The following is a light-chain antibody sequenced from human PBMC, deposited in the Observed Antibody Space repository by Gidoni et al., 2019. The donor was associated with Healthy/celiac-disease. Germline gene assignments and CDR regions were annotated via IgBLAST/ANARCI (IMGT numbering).Light chain of an antibody. CDR2: DAS. Sequence: DIQMTQPPSSLSASVGDRVTITCQASQDMSNYLNWYQQKPGKAPKLLIYDASNLETGVPSRFSGSGSGTDFTFTISSLQPEDIATYYCQQYDNLPRTFGQGTKLEIK. CDR3: QQYDNLPRT. J-gene: IGKJ2*01. CDR1: QDMSNY. V-gene: IGKV1-33*01.